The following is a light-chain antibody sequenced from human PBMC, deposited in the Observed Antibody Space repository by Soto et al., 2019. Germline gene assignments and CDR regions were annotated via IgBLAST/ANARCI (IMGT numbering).Light chain of an antibody. Sequence: DIVMTKSPDSLAVSLGERATINCKSSHSVLYSSNNKNYLAWYQQKAGQPPKLLIYWASTRESGVPDRFSSSGSGTDYPTTTSSLQAQDVALYFCQQYYGTTQTFVGGTKLEIK. J-gene: IGKJ4*01. V-gene: IGKV4-1*01. CDR3: QQYYGTTQT. CDR1: HSVLYSSNNKNY. CDR2: WAS.